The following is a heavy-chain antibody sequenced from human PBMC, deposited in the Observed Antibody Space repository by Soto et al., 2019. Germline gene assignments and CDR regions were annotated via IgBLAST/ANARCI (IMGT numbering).Heavy chain of an antibody. J-gene: IGHJ4*02. CDR3: AKRDYYDSSGYGY. CDR2: IYYSGST. CDR1: VGSISISSYY. Sequence: SETLSLACTISVGSISISSYYWGWIRQPPGKGLEWIGSIYYSGSTYYNPSLKSRVTISVDTSKNQFSLKLSSVTAADTAVYYCAKRDYYDSSGYGYWGQGTLVTVSS. V-gene: IGHV4-39*01. D-gene: IGHD3-22*01.